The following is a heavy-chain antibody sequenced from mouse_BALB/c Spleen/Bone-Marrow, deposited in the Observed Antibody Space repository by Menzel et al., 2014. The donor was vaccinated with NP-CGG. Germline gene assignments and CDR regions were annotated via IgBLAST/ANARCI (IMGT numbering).Heavy chain of an antibody. CDR2: IRNKANGYTT. CDR1: GFTFTDYY. D-gene: IGHD3-1*01. J-gene: IGHJ2*01. V-gene: IGHV7-3*02. CDR3: ARGRAARATGYYFYY. Sequence: EVMLVESGGGLVQPGGSLRLSCATSGFTFTDYYMSWVRQPPGKALEWLGFIRNKANGYTTEYSASVKGRFTISRDNSQSILYLQMNTLRAEDSATYYCARGRAARATGYYFYYWGQGTTLTVSS.